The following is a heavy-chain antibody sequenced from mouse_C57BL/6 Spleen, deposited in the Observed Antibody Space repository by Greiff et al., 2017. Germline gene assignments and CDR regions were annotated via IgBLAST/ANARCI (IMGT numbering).Heavy chain of an antibody. J-gene: IGHJ3*01. V-gene: IGHV2-6*01. Sequence: VQLQESGPGLVAPSQSLSITCTVSGFSLTSYGVDWVRQSPGKGLEWLGVIWGVGSTNYNSALKSRLSISKDNSKSQVFLKMNSLQTDDTAMYYCASIDYDGGFAYWGQGTLVTVSA. D-gene: IGHD2-4*01. CDR2: IWGVGST. CDR1: GFSLTSYG. CDR3: ASIDYDGGFAY.